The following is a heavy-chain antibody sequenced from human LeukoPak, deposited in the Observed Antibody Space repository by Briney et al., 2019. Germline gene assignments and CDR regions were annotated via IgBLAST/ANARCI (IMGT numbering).Heavy chain of an antibody. Sequence: PGGSLRLSCAASGFTFSSYWMSRVRQAPGKGLEWVSGISWNSGSIGYADSVKGRFTISRDNAKNSLYLQMNSLRAEDTALYYCAKAYAVAGEFDYWGQGTLVTVSS. J-gene: IGHJ4*02. D-gene: IGHD6-19*01. CDR1: GFTFSSYW. CDR2: ISWNSGSI. V-gene: IGHV3-9*01. CDR3: AKAYAVAGEFDY.